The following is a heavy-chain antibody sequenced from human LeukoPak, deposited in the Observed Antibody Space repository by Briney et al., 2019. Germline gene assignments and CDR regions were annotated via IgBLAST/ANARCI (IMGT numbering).Heavy chain of an antibody. Sequence: GRSLRLSCAASGFTFSSNVMHWVRQAPGKGLEWVAAISHDGNNKYYGDSVKGRFTISRDNSKNTLYLQMNSLRAEDTAVYYCAKRGVSSSWYYFDYWGQGTLVTVSS. CDR3: AKRGVSSSWYYFDY. CDR2: ISHDGNNK. CDR1: GFTFSSNV. J-gene: IGHJ4*02. V-gene: IGHV3-30-3*02. D-gene: IGHD6-13*01.